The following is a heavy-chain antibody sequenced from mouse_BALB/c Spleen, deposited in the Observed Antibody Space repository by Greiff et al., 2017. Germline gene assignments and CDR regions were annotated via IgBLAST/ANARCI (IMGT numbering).Heavy chain of an antibody. CDR1: GFSLTSYG. Sequence: QVQLQQSGPGLVAPSQSLSITCTVSGFSLTSYGVHWVRQPPGKGLEWLGVIWAGGSTNYNSALMSRLSISKDNSKSQVFLKMNSLQTDDTAMYYCARDRDGNYDWFAYWGQGTLVTVSA. CDR2: IWAGGST. CDR3: ARDRDGNYDWFAY. D-gene: IGHD2-1*01. J-gene: IGHJ3*01. V-gene: IGHV2-9*02.